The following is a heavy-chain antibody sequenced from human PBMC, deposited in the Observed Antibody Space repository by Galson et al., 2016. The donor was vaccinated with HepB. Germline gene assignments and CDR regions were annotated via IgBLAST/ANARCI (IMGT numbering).Heavy chain of an antibody. CDR2: ISRTSST. Sequence: LRLSCAASGFTFSNYAMTWVRQPPGKRLEWVSGISRTSSTYYAESVRGRFTISRDNFRSTLTLQMNSLTAEDTALYYCAQVGGPPGYNYPAPFDNWGQGTLVTVSS. CDR3: AQVGGPPGYNYPAPFDN. D-gene: IGHD5-24*01. J-gene: IGHJ4*02. CDR1: GFTFSNYA. V-gene: IGHV3-23*01.